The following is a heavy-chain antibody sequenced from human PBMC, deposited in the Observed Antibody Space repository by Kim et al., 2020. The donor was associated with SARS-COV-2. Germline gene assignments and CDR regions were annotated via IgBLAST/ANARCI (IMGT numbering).Heavy chain of an antibody. CDR3: ARGGDGYNFAY. V-gene: IGHV3-11*01. Sequence: GGSLRLSCVASRFTFSDYYMSWVRQAPGKGLEWILYISSMGQTTYSADSVKGRFTISRDSAKNSLSLQMNSLRAEETAVYYCARGGDGYNFAYWGQGALVTVSS. J-gene: IGHJ4*02. CDR2: ISSMGQTT. D-gene: IGHD1-1*01. CDR1: RFTFSDYY.